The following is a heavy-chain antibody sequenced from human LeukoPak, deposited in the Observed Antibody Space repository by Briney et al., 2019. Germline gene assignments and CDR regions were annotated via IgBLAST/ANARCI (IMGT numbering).Heavy chain of an antibody. J-gene: IGHJ4*02. CDR1: GFTFDDYA. CDR2: INWNSGSK. CDR3: ARLGGSGGHSVDY. D-gene: IGHD3-10*01. Sequence: PGGSLRLSCAASGFTFDDYAMHWVRQAPGKGLEWVSYINWNSGSKLYADSVKGRFTISRDNANNSLYLQMNSLKPEDTAFYYCARLGGSGGHSVDYWGQGTLVTVSS. V-gene: IGHV3-9*01.